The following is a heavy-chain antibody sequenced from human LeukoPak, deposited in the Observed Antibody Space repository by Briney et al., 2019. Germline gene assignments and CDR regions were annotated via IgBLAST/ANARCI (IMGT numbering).Heavy chain of an antibody. Sequence: PSQTLSLTCAVSGGSISSGGYSWSWIRQPPGKGLEWIGYIYHSGSTYYNPSLKSRVTISVDRSKNQFSLKLSSVTAADTAVYYCARGSLPSGLVLLRSHWFDPWGQGTLVTVSS. CDR1: GGSISSGGYS. CDR3: ARGSLPSGLVLLRSHWFDP. V-gene: IGHV4-30-2*01. CDR2: IYHSGST. D-gene: IGHD6-19*01. J-gene: IGHJ5*02.